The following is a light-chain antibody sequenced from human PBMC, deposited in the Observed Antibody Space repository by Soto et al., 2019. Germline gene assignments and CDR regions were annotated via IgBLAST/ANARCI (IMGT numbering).Light chain of an antibody. CDR3: QQYNSYSLT. V-gene: IGKV1-5*03. Sequence: DIQMTQSPSTLSASVGDRVTITCRASQSISSWLAWYQQKPGKAPKLRIYKASSLESGVPSRFSGSGSGTEFTITISSLQPDDFATYYCQQYNSYSLTFGQGTKVEIK. J-gene: IGKJ1*01. CDR1: QSISSW. CDR2: KAS.